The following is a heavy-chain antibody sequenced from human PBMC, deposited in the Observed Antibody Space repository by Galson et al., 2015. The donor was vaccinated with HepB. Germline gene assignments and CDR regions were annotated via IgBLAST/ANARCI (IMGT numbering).Heavy chain of an antibody. D-gene: IGHD3-10*01. J-gene: IGHJ6*03. Sequence: TLSLTCTVSSGSISSGGYYWSWIRQHPGKGLEWIGYIHYSGSTYYNPSLKSRVTKSVDTSKNQFSLKLSSVTAADTAVYYCARVPTSMVRGVNRPYYYYYMDVWGKGTTVTVSS. CDR1: SGSISSGGYY. CDR3: ARVPTSMVRGVNRPYYYYYMDV. V-gene: IGHV4-31*03. CDR2: IHYSGST.